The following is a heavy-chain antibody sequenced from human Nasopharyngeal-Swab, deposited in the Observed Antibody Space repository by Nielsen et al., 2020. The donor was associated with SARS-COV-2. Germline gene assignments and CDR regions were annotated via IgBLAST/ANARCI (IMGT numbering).Heavy chain of an antibody. CDR3: ARQSSIRGSYPFDY. CDR1: GGSISSSSYY. J-gene: IGHJ4*02. V-gene: IGHV4-39*01. D-gene: IGHD1-26*01. Sequence: SETLSLTCTVSGGSISSSSYYWGWIRQPTGKGLEWIGSIYYSGSTYYNPSLKSRVTISVDTSKNQFSLKLSSVTAADTAVYWCARQSSIRGSYPFDYWGQGTLVTVSS. CDR2: IYYSGST.